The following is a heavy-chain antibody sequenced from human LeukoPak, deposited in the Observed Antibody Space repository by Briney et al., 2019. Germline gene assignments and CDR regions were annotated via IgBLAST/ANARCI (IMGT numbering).Heavy chain of an antibody. CDR3: AIQELVELNMKYIDY. V-gene: IGHV4-59*08. D-gene: IGHD6-6*01. Sequence: SETLSLTCTVSGTPTGDYSGSWIGHPPGKGLDGIGNIYDSGSTNYNPSPKSRVTISVDQSTNHFYLKLSSVTAADTAVYFCAIQELVELNMKYIDYWGPGTLVTVSS. CDR1: GTPTGDYS. J-gene: IGHJ4*02. CDR2: IYDSGST.